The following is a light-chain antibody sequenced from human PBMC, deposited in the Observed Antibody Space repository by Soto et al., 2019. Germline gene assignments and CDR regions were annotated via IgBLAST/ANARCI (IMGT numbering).Light chain of an antibody. CDR3: QLYGLSPLT. CDR1: QNVDTNY. V-gene: IGKV3-20*01. Sequence: TLPCGASQNVDTNYLAWYQQKPGQAPRIIIFGASSRATGIPDRFSGSGSGTDFTLTICRVEPEDFARYCGQLYGLSPLTVGQATRLE. CDR2: GAS. J-gene: IGKJ5*01.